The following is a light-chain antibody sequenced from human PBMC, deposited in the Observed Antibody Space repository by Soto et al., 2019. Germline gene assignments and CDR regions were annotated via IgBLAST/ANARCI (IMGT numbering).Light chain of an antibody. CDR2: AAS. V-gene: IGKV1-9*01. Sequence: DIQLTQSPSFLSASVGDRVTITCRASQATSSSLAWYQHNPGKAPKLLIYAASTLQNGVPSSFSGSGSGTEFTLTISSLQPEDFATYYCQHLNDYRYTLGQWTKGEIK. CDR1: QATSSS. CDR3: QHLNDYRYT. J-gene: IGKJ2*01.